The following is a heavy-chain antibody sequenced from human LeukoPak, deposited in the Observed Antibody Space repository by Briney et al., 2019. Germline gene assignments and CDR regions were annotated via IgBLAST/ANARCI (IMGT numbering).Heavy chain of an antibody. CDR3: ARSRQASGLFSS. V-gene: IGHV4-31*03. D-gene: IGHD3-10*01. J-gene: IGHJ5*02. Sequence: SQTLSLTCTVSGGSISSGGYYWSWIRQHPGKGLEWIGYIYYSGSTYYNPSLKSRVTISVDRPKNQFFLNVTSLTAADTAVYYCARSRQASGLFSSWGQGTLVVVSS. CDR2: IYYSGST. CDR1: GGSISSGGYY.